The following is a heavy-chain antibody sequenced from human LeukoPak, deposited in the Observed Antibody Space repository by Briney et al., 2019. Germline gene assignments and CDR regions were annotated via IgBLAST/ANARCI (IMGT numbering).Heavy chain of an antibody. CDR2: IGSSSSYI. J-gene: IGHJ6*03. Sequence: NAGGSLRLSCAASRFTFSSYSMNWVRQAPGKGLEWVSSIGSSSSYIYYADSVKGRFTISRDNAKNSLYLQMNSLRAEDTAVYYCARVGPWVNPDYYYYMDVWAKGTTVTVSS. D-gene: IGHD1-14*01. CDR3: ARVGPWVNPDYYYYMDV. V-gene: IGHV3-21*01. CDR1: RFTFSSYS.